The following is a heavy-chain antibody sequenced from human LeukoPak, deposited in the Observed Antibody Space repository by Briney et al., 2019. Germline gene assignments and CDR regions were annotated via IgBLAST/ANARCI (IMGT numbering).Heavy chain of an antibody. CDR2: ISSSSSYI. J-gene: IGHJ4*02. D-gene: IGHD6-13*01. V-gene: IGHV3-21*04. CDR1: GFTFSNYA. Sequence: GGSLRLSCVASGFTFSNYAMTWVRQAPGKGLEWVSSISSSSSYIYYADSVKGRFTISGDNSKNTLYLQMNSLRAEDTAVYYCASGSIAAAGTGLDYWGQGTLVTVSS. CDR3: ASGSIAAAGTGLDY.